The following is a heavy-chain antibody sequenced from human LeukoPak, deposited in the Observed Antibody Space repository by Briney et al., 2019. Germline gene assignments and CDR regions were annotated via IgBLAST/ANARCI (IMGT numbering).Heavy chain of an antibody. V-gene: IGHV1-69*06. CDR1: GGTFSSYA. Sequence: SVKVSCKASGGTFSSYAISWVRQAPGQGLEWMGGIIPIFGTANYAQKFQGRVTITADKSTSTAYMELSSLRSEDTAVYYCASSGWYVGYYYYMDVWDKGTTVTVSS. CDR3: ASSGWYVGYYYYMDV. J-gene: IGHJ6*03. CDR2: IIPIFGTA. D-gene: IGHD6-19*01.